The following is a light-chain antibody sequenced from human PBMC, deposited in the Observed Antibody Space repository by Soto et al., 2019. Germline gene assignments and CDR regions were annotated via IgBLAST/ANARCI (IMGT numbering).Light chain of an antibody. V-gene: IGLV7-43*01. J-gene: IGLJ3*02. CDR3: LFYYGGAQPHWV. Sequence: QAVVTQEASLTVSPGGTVTLTCASSTGAVTSGHHPNWLQQKPGQAPRTLIYSTNNKQDWTPARFSGSLLEGKAALTVSGVQPEDEAEYYCLFYYGGAQPHWVFVGGTKLTVL. CDR2: STN. CDR1: TGAVTSGHH.